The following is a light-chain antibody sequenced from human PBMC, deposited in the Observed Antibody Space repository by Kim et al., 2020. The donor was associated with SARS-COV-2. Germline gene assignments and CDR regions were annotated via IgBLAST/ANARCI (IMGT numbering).Light chain of an antibody. J-gene: IGLJ3*02. CDR2: NNN. CDR3: ASWDDTLSGWV. CDR1: SSNIGRNS. V-gene: IGLV1-44*01. Sequence: GQRVHISCSGSSSNIGRNSVNWYQQVPGTAPKVLIYNNNQRPSGVPDRFSASKSGTSASLAISGLQSEDEADYYCASWDDTLSGWVFGGGTQLTVL.